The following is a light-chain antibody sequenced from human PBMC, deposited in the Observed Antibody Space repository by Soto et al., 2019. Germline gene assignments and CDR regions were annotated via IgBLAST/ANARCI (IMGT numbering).Light chain of an antibody. Sequence: EIVLTQSPGTLSLSPGERATLSCRASQSVSSSYLAWYQQKPGQAPRLLIYGASSRATGIPDRFSGSGSGTDFTLTISRLEPEDFAVYYCQQYGSSHRTLGQGTKV. CDR1: QSVSSSY. CDR2: GAS. J-gene: IGKJ1*01. CDR3: QQYGSSHRT. V-gene: IGKV3-20*01.